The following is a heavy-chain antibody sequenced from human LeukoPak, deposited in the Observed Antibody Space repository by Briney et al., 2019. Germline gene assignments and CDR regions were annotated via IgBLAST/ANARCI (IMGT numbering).Heavy chain of an antibody. CDR1: GYTFTSYY. D-gene: IGHD3-16*01. V-gene: IGHV1-46*01. CDR2: INPSGGST. J-gene: IGHJ5*02. Sequence: ASVKVSCKASGYTFTSYYMHWVRQAPGQGLEWMGIINPSGGSTSYAQKFQGRVTMTTDTSTSTAYMELRSLRSDDTAVYYCARVGAYNWFDPWGQGTLVTVSS. CDR3: ARVGAYNWFDP.